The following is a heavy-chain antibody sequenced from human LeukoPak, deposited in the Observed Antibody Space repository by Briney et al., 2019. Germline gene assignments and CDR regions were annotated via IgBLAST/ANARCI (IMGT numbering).Heavy chain of an antibody. CDR1: GGSISSYY. J-gene: IGHJ4*02. V-gene: IGHV4-59*01. CDR3: ARDRHYYDSSGYYAGFDY. D-gene: IGHD3-22*01. CDR2: INYSGST. Sequence: PSETLSLTCTVSGGSISSYYWSWIRQPPGKGLEWIGYINYSGSTNYNPSLKSRVTISVDTSKNQFSLKLSSVTAADTAVYYCARDRHYYDSSGYYAGFDYWGQGTLVTVSS.